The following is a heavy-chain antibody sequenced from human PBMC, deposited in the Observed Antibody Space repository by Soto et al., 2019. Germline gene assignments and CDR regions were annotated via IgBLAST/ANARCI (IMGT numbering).Heavy chain of an antibody. D-gene: IGHD3-10*01. V-gene: IGHV3-74*01. CDR1: GFTFSSYW. J-gene: IGHJ6*02. CDR3: ARWSRGVIPYYYYGMDV. Sequence: GSLRLSCAASGFTFSSYWMHWVRQAPGKGLVWVSRINSDGSSTSYADSVKGRFTISRDNAKNTLYLQMNSLRAEDTAVYYCARWSRGVIPYYYYGMDVWGQGTTVTVSS. CDR2: INSDGSST.